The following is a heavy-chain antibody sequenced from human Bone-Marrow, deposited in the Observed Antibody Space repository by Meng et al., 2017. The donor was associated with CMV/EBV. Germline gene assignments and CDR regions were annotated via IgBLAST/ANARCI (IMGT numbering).Heavy chain of an antibody. CDR1: GDSLSSKSAA. CDR3: VRENTGTTRANYYGMDV. J-gene: IGHJ6*02. Sequence: AISGDSLSSKSAAWNWIRQSPSRGLEWLGRTHYRSRWYNDYAVSVKSRIIITADTSKNQFSLHLNSVSPEDSAGYYCVRENTGTTRANYYGMDVWGQGITVTVSS. CDR2: THYRSRWYN. D-gene: IGHD1-1*01. V-gene: IGHV6-1*01.